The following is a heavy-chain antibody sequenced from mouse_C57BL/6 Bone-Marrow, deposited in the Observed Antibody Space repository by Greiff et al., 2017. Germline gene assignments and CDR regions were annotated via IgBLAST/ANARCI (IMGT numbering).Heavy chain of an antibody. J-gene: IGHJ1*03. Sequence: EVKLMESEGGLVQPGSSMKLSCTASGFTFSDYYMAWVRQVPEKGLEWVANINYDGSSTYYLDSLKSRFTISRDNSTNILYLQMSSLKSEDTATYYCARFYDGYYDWYFDVWGTGTTVTVSS. CDR1: GFTFSDYY. V-gene: IGHV5-16*01. CDR2: INYDGSST. D-gene: IGHD2-3*01. CDR3: ARFYDGYYDWYFDV.